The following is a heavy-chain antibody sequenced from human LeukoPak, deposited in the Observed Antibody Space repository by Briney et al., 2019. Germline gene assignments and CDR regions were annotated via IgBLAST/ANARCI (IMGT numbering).Heavy chain of an antibody. CDR3: ARGPNSNWSGLDF. J-gene: IGHJ4*02. Sequence: GRSLRLSCAASGFTSSSYGMHWARQLPGKGLVWVSRISPTGSTTSYADSVKGRFTVSRDNAKNTLYLQVNNLRAEDTAVYYCARGPNSNWSGLDFWGQGTLLTVSS. D-gene: IGHD6-6*01. CDR2: ISPTGSTT. V-gene: IGHV3-74*01. CDR1: GFTSSSYG.